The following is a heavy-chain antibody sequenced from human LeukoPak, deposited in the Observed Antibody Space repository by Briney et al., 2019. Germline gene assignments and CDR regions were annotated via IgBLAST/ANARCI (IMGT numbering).Heavy chain of an antibody. CDR1: GYSFTTYW. D-gene: IGHD6-25*01. V-gene: IGHV5-10-1*01. J-gene: IGHJ2*01. CDR3: ASRLTSGSLFPDL. CDR2: IDPSDSYT. Sequence: GESLKISCKGSGYSFTTYWISWVRQMPGKGLEWMGRIDPSDSYTNYSPSFQGHVTISADKSTSTAYLQWSSLRASDTAMYYCASRLTSGSLFPDLWGRGTLVTVSS.